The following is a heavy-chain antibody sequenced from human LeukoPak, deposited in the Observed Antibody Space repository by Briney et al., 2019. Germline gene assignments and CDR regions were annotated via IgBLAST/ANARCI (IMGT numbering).Heavy chain of an antibody. Sequence: PSETLSLTCTVSGGSISSYYWSWIRQPPGKGLEWIGYIYYSGSTNYNPSLKSRVTISVDTSKNQFSLKLSSVTAADTAVHYCAREVGSGYTASVLAFDIWGQGTMVTVSS. CDR1: GGSISSYY. V-gene: IGHV4-59*01. CDR3: AREVGSGYTASVLAFDI. CDR2: IYYSGST. J-gene: IGHJ3*02. D-gene: IGHD3-22*01.